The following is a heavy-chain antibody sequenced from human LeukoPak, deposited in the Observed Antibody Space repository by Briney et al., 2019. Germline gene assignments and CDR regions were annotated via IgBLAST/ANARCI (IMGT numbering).Heavy chain of an antibody. CDR1: GGSISTYY. D-gene: IGHD6-6*01. Sequence: TSETLSLTCSVSGGSISTYYWSWIRQPPGKGLEWIGEIYHSGSTYYNPSLKSRVTISVDTSKNQFSLKLSSVTAADTAVYYCARLSAYSSSSGPIDYWGQGTLVTVSS. J-gene: IGHJ4*02. V-gene: IGHV4-59*04. CDR3: ARLSAYSSSSGPIDY. CDR2: IYHSGST.